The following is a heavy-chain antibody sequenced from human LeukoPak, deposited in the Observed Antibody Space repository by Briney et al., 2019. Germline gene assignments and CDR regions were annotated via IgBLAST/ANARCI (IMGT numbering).Heavy chain of an antibody. J-gene: IGHJ4*02. CDR1: GFTFSSYA. CDR3: ATLGCSGGSCYLDY. V-gene: IGHV3-23*01. D-gene: IGHD2-15*01. CDR2: ISGSGGST. Sequence: PGGSLRLSCAASGFTFSSYAMSWVRQAPGKGLEWVSAISGSGGSTYYADSVKGRFTISRDNSKNTLYLQMNSLRAEDTAVYYCATLGCSGGSCYLDYWGQGTLVTVSS.